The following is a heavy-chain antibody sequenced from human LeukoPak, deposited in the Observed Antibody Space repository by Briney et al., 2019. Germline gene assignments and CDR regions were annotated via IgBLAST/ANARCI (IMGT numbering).Heavy chain of an antibody. CDR3: ATTRGVLRFLEWLTEAFDI. Sequence: ASVKVSCKVSGYTLTELSMHWVRQAPGKGLEWMGGFDPEDGETIYAQKFQGRVTMTEDTSTDTAHMELSSLRSEDTAVYYCATTRGVLRFLEWLTEAFDIWGQGTMVTVSS. D-gene: IGHD3-3*01. J-gene: IGHJ3*02. CDR1: GYTLTELS. CDR2: FDPEDGET. V-gene: IGHV1-24*01.